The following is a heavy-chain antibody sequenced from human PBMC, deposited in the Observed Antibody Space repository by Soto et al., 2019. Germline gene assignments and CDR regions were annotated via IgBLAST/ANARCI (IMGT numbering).Heavy chain of an antibody. Sequence: GASVKVSCKVSGYTLTELSMHWVRQAPGKGLEWMGGFDPEDGETIYAQKFQGRVTMTEDTSTDTAYMELSSLRSEDTAVYYCATDTSMVTAIRLHAFDIWGQGTMVTVS. J-gene: IGHJ3*02. CDR2: FDPEDGET. CDR3: ATDTSMVTAIRLHAFDI. V-gene: IGHV1-24*01. CDR1: GYTLTELS. D-gene: IGHD2-21*02.